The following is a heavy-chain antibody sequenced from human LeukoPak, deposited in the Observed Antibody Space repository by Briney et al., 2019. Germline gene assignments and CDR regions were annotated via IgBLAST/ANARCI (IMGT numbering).Heavy chain of an antibody. D-gene: IGHD5-12*01. CDR2: IYYSGST. Sequence: SETLSLTCTVSGGSLSSYYWSWIGQPPGKGLDWIGYIYYSGSTNYNPSLKSRVTISVDTSKNQFSLKLSSVTAADTAVYYCARVRGYSGYTNWFDPWGQGTLVTVSS. V-gene: IGHV4-59*01. J-gene: IGHJ5*02. CDR3: ARVRGYSGYTNWFDP. CDR1: GGSLSSYY.